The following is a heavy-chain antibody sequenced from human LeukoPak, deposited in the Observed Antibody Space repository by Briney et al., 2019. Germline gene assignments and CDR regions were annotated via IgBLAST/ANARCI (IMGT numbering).Heavy chain of an antibody. Sequence: ASVKVSCKASGYTFTSCAMHWVRQAPGQRLEWMGWINAGNGNTKYSQKFQGRVTITRDTSASTAYMELSSLRSEDTAVYYCARGLWFGELLKLFDYWGQGTLVTVSS. CDR1: GYTFTSCA. CDR2: INAGNGNT. V-gene: IGHV1-3*01. CDR3: ARGLWFGELLKLFDY. D-gene: IGHD3-10*01. J-gene: IGHJ4*02.